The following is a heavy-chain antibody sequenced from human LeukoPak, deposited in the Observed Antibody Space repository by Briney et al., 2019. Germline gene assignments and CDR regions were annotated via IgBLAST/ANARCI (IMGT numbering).Heavy chain of an antibody. J-gene: IGHJ3*01. Sequence: GGSLTLSCAASGFTHSSHDMHWVPQASGKGLVWVSAIAISGNKYYSRSLKGRFTISRENGKNALYLQMNSLRAEDTALYYCARESSITSGTTGETFDFWGQGTTVTVSS. V-gene: IGHV3-13*01. CDR3: ARESSITSGTTGETFDF. CDR2: IAISGNK. CDR1: GFTHSSHD. D-gene: IGHD1-1*01.